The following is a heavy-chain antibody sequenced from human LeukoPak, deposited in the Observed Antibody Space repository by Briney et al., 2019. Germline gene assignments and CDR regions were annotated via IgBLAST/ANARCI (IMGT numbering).Heavy chain of an antibody. J-gene: IGHJ3*02. CDR2: IYYSGST. CDR3: ARRNDFGI. CDR1: GGSISSYY. Sequence: PSETLSLTCTISGGSISSYYWSWIRQPPGKGLEWIGYIYYSGSTSYNPSLKSRVTILVDTPKNQFSLKLSSVTAADTAVYYCARRNDFGIWGQGTMVTVSS. V-gene: IGHV4-59*08.